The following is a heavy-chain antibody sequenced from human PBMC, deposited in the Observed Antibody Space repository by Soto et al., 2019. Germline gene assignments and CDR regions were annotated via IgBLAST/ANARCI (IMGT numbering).Heavy chain of an antibody. CDR3: ARAHPPRAPLEWFSPRSYNWFDP. D-gene: IGHD3-3*01. Sequence: QVQLVQSGAEVKKPGSSVKVSCKASGGTFSSYTISWVRQAPGQGLEWMGRIIPILGIANYAQKFQGRVTITADKSTSTAYMELSSLRSEDTAVYYCARAHPPRAPLEWFSPRSYNWFDPWGQGTLVTVSS. CDR1: GGTFSSYT. J-gene: IGHJ5*02. CDR2: IIPILGIA. V-gene: IGHV1-69*02.